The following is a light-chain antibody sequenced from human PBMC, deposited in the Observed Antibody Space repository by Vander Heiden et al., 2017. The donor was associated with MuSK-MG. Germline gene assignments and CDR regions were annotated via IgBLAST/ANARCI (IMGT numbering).Light chain of an antibody. CDR3: TSYAGTTGHYV. Sequence: QSALTQPASVSGSPGQSITISCTGTSSDIGAYKYVTWYQQHTAKAPKLLIYDVSNRHSGVPNRFSGSKSGNTAALTTAGLQAEDEADYYCTSYAGTTGHYVFGTGTRVAVL. V-gene: IGLV2-14*03. CDR2: DVS. CDR1: SSDIGAYKY. J-gene: IGLJ1*01.